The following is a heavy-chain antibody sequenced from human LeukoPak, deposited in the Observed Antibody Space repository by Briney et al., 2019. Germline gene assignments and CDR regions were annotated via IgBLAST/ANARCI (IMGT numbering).Heavy chain of an antibody. CDR2: IKPDGDEK. CDR1: GFTFSTYC. D-gene: IGHD3-10*01. J-gene: IGHJ3*02. V-gene: IGHV3-7*01. CDR3: AIDPYYYNSGSFAAFDI. Sequence: GGSLRLSCAASGFTFSTYCMTWLRQTPGKGLEWVANIKPDGDEKYYVESVKGRFTISRDNAKNSLYLQMDSLTAEDTALYYCAIDPYYYNSGSFAAFDIWGQGTMVTVSS.